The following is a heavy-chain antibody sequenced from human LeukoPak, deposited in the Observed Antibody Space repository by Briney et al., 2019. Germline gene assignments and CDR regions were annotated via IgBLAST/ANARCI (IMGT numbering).Heavy chain of an antibody. V-gene: IGHV1-69*06. CDR2: IIPIFGTA. J-gene: IGHJ3*02. Sequence: GASVKVSCKASGGTFSSYAISWVRQAPGQGLEWMGGIIPIFGTANYAQKFQGRVTITADKSTSTAYMELSSLRSEDTAVYYCARDGSLLWFGSDAFDIWGQGTMVTVSS. D-gene: IGHD3-10*01. CDR1: GGTFSSYA. CDR3: ARDGSLLWFGSDAFDI.